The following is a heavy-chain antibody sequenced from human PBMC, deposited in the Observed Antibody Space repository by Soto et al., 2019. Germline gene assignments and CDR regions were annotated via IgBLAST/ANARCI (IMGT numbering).Heavy chain of an antibody. CDR2: VSGSGGST. CDR1: GFTVSTDA. D-gene: IGHD2-15*01. CDR3: AKYAEVVATVYLAY. J-gene: IGHJ4*02. Sequence: EVQLLESGGGLVQPGGSLRLSCAASGFTVSTDAMSWVRQAPGKGLEWVSGVSGSGGSTYYADSVKGRFTISRDNSRDAETLHKNSPRAEDTAVYYCAKYAEVVATVYLAYWGQGTLVTVSS. V-gene: IGHV3-23*01.